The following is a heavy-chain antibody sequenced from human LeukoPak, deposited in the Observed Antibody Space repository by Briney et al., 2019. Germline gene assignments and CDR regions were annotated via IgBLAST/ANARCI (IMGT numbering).Heavy chain of an antibody. D-gene: IGHD3-10*01. CDR2: IIPILGIA. Sequence: RASVKVSCKASGGTFSSYTMSWVRQAPGQGLEWMGMIIPILGIANYAQKFQGRVTITADKSTSTAYMELSSLRSEDTAVYYCASFYGSGSYIPIGVDYYYYYYMDVWGKGTTVTVSS. CDR3: ASFYGSGSYIPIGVDYYYYYYMDV. V-gene: IGHV1-69*02. J-gene: IGHJ6*03. CDR1: GGTFSSYT.